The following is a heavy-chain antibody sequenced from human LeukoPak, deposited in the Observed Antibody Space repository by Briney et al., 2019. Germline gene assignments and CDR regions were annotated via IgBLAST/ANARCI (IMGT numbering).Heavy chain of an antibody. D-gene: IGHD6-13*01. J-gene: IGHJ4*02. CDR2: IYTSGST. Sequence: SETLSLTCAVYGGSFSGYYWSWIRQPVGKGLEWIGRIYTSGSTNYNPSLKSRVTMSVDTSKNQFSLKLSSVTAADTAVYYCARGIAAAGWSDYWGQGTLVTVSS. CDR3: ARGIAAAGWSDY. V-gene: IGHV4-59*10. CDR1: GGSFSGYY.